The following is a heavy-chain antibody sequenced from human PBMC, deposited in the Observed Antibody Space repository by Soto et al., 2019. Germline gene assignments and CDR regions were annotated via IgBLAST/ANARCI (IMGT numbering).Heavy chain of an antibody. D-gene: IGHD1-1*01. CDR2: MYSGGST. CDR3: ARDPGHGLDV. J-gene: IGHJ6*02. CDR1: GFTVSNNY. V-gene: IGHV3-53*01. Sequence: PGGSLRLSCAASGFTVSNNYMSWVRQPPGKGLEWVAVMYSGGSTYYADSVKGRFTISRDNSKNTLYLQMNSLRAEDTAVYYCARDPGHGLDVWGQGXTVTVPS.